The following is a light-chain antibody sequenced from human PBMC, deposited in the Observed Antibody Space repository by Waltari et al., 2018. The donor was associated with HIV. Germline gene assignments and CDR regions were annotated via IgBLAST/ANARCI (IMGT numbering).Light chain of an antibody. CDR1: NIGSKS. V-gene: IGLV3-21*02. CDR2: DDS. CDR3: QVWDGSGGHVV. Sequence: SYVPTQPPSVSVAPGQTARITCGGSNIGSKSVHWYQQKPDQAPVLVVYDDSDRPSGIPERFSGSNSGNTVTLTISRVEAGDEADYYCQVWDGSGGHVVFGGGTMLTVL. J-gene: IGLJ2*01.